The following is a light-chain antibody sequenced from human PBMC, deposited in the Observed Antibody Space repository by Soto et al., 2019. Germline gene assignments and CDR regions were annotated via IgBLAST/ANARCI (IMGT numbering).Light chain of an antibody. CDR1: SSNIGAGYD. J-gene: IGLJ1*01. CDR2: GNT. V-gene: IGLV1-40*01. CDR3: QSYDSSLSLYV. Sequence: QSVLTQPPSVSGAPGQRVTISCTGSSSNIGAGYDVHWYQQLPGTAPKLLIYGNTNRPSGVPDRFSDSKSGTSASLAITGLQAEDEADYSCQSYDSSLSLYVFVTLTKLTVL.